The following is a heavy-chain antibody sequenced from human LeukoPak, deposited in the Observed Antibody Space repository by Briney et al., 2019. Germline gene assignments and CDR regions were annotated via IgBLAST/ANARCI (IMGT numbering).Heavy chain of an antibody. CDR1: GGSISSNSYY. V-gene: IGHV4-39*07. Sequence: SETLSLTCAVSGGSISSNSYYWGWIRQPPGKGLEWIGSIYYSGSTYYNPSLKSRVTISVDTSKNQFSLKLSSVTAADTAVYYCARRGRVAAPRGAFDIWGQGTMVTVPS. CDR3: ARRGRVAAPRGAFDI. J-gene: IGHJ3*02. D-gene: IGHD6-19*01. CDR2: IYYSGST.